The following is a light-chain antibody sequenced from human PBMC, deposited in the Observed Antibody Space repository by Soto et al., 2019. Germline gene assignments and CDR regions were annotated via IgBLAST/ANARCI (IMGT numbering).Light chain of an antibody. V-gene: IGKV1-12*02. J-gene: IGKJ1*01. CDR2: GAS. Sequence: DIPMTQSPASVSASVGDRVTISCRASHDVRSGLAWYQQKPGKAPNLLIYGASTLQSGVPSRFSGSGSGTDFSLTISILQPEDFSTYYCQQANGDPWTFDQGTKVDIK. CDR1: HDVRSG. CDR3: QQANGDPWT.